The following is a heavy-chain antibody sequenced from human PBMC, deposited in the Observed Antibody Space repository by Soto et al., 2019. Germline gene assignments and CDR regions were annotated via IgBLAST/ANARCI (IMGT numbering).Heavy chain of an antibody. V-gene: IGHV1-8*01. J-gene: IGHJ5*02. CDR1: GYTFTSYD. CDR3: ARGRTRYCSSTSCSNWFDP. D-gene: IGHD2-2*01. CDR2: MNPNSGNT. Sequence: ASVKVSCKASGYTFTSYDINWVRQATGQGLEWMGWMNPNSGNTGYAQKFQGRVTMTRNTSISTAYMELSSLRSEDPAVYYCARGRTRYCSSTSCSNWFDPWGQRTLVTVSS.